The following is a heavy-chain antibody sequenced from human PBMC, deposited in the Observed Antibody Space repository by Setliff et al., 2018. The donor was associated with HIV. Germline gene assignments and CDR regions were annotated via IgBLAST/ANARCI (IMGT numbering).Heavy chain of an antibody. D-gene: IGHD1-1*01. J-gene: IGHJ3*02. V-gene: IGHV4-38-2*02. Sequence: SETLSLTCNVSGFSIGNFYYWGWVRQPPGKGLEWVGSMYPNGRTYYNPSIKSRVTISVDTSKNQFFLKLSSVTAADTAMYYCATPHREREDDAFDIWGQGTKVTVSS. CDR3: ATPHREREDDAFDI. CDR2: MYPNGRT. CDR1: GFSIGNFYY.